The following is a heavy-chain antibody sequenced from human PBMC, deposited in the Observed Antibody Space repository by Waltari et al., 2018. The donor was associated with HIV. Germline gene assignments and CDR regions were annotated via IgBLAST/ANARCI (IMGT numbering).Heavy chain of an antibody. J-gene: IGHJ4*02. CDR3: ARDPDY. CDR2: IKQDGSEK. V-gene: IGHV3-7*01. CDR1: GFNHSSYW. Sequence: EVQLVVSGGGLVQPGGSLRLPCAVYGFNHSSYWMSWVRQAPGKGLEWVANIKQDGSEKYYVDSVKGRCTISRDNAKNSLYLQMNSLRAEDTAVYYCARDPDYWGQGTLVTVSS.